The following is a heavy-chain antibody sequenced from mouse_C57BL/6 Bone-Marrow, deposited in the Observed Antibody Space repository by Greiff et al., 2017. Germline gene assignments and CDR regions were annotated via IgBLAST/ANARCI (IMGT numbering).Heavy chain of an antibody. CDR1: GYTFTDYE. J-gene: IGHJ4*01. CDR2: IDPETGGT. V-gene: IGHV1-15*01. Sequence: VKLQESGAELVRPGASVTLSCKASGYTFTDYEMHWVKQTPVHGLEWIGAIDPETGGTAYNQKFKGKAILTADKSSSTAYMELRSLTSEDSAVYYCTRFDGRGYYYAMDYWGQGTSVTVSS. CDR3: TRFDGRGYYYAMDY.